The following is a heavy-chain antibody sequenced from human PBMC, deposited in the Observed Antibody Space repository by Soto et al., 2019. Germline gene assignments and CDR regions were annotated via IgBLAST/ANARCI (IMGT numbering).Heavy chain of an antibody. D-gene: IGHD3-22*01. CDR2: ISSSSSYI. V-gene: IGHV3-21*01. J-gene: IGHJ4*02. Sequence: KPGGSLRLSCAASGFTFSSYSMNWVRQAPGKGLEWVSSISSSSSYIYYADSVKGRFTISRDNAKNSLYPQMNSLRAEDTAVYYCARDFWYDSSGYYYGAPYYFDYWGQGTLVTVSS. CDR3: ARDFWYDSSGYYYGAPYYFDY. CDR1: GFTFSSYS.